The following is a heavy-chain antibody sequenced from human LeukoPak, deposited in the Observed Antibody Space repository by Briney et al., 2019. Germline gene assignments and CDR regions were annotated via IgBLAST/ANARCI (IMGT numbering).Heavy chain of an antibody. CDR2: IYYRGST. Sequence: SETLSLTCTVAGGSISSDYWSWIRQPLGEGLGWIGYIYYRGSTNYNPSLKSRVAISVDTSKNQFSLKLSSVTAADTAVYYCARGDPLEDNWNDGGFDYWGQGTLVTVSS. CDR3: ARGDPLEDNWNDGGFDY. V-gene: IGHV4-59*01. D-gene: IGHD1-1*01. CDR1: GGSISSDY. J-gene: IGHJ4*02.